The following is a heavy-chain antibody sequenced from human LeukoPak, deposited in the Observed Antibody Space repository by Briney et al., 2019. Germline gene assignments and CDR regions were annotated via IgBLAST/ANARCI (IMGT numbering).Heavy chain of an antibody. CDR1: GFTFSSYE. Sequence: GGSLRLSCAASGFTFSSYEMNWVRQAPGKGLELVSYISSSGSTIYYSDSVKGRFTISRDNAKNSLYLQMNSLRAEDTAVYYCAELGITMIGGVWGKGTTVTISS. CDR3: AELGITMIGGV. D-gene: IGHD3-10*02. V-gene: IGHV3-48*03. J-gene: IGHJ6*04. CDR2: ISSSGSTI.